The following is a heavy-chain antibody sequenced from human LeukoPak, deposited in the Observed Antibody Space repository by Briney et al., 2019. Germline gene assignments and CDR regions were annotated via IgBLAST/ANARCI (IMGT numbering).Heavy chain of an antibody. Sequence: PSETLSLTCAVSVGYISSYYWTWIRQSPGKGLEWIGNVFYSGSTNYNPSLKSRVTISRATTKNHFSLKLPSVTAAATAVYFCASGTVFGVIAPHSIHYWGSGTLVTVSS. CDR1: VGYISSYY. J-gene: IGHJ4*01. D-gene: IGHD3-16*01. V-gene: IGHV4-59*01. CDR3: ASGTVFGVIAPHSIHY. CDR2: VFYSGST.